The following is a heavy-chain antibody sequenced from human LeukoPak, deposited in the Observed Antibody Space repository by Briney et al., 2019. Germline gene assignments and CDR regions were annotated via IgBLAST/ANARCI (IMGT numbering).Heavy chain of an antibody. CDR3: ARVGSIAAAVYYFDY. J-gene: IGHJ4*02. CDR2: ISAYNGNT. D-gene: IGHD6-13*01. V-gene: IGHV1-18*01. Sequence: GASVKVSCKASGYTFTSYGISWVRQALGQGLEWMGWISAYNGNTNYAQKLQGRVTMTTDTSTSTAYMELRSLRSDDTAVYYCARVGSIAAAVYYFDYWGQGTLVTVSS. CDR1: GYTFTSYG.